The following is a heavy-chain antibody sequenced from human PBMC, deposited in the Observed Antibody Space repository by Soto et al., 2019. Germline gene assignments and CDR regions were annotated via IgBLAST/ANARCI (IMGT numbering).Heavy chain of an antibody. V-gene: IGHV3-30*19. Sequence: GGSLRLSCAASGFTFSSYGMHWVRQAPGKGLEWVAVIWNDGSNKYYADSVRGRYTISRDNSKNTLYLQMNSLRAEDTAVYYCARIYCGGDCYPYDAFDIWGQGTKVTVSS. D-gene: IGHD2-21*02. CDR3: ARIYCGGDCYPYDAFDI. CDR2: IWNDGSNK. J-gene: IGHJ3*02. CDR1: GFTFSSYG.